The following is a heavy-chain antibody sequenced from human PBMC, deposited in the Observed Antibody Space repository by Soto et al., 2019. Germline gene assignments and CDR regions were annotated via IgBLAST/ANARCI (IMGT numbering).Heavy chain of an antibody. D-gene: IGHD1-7*01. V-gene: IGHV3-9*01. J-gene: IGHJ4*02. CDR1: GFSFDDYA. CDR2: ISWNSDSV. Sequence: EVQLVESGGGLVQPGRSLRLSCAASGFSFDDYAMYWVRQVPGKGLEWVSGISWNSDSVAYAESVKGRFTISRDNAKNSLYLQMNRLRVEDTALYYCATEYGGYNWKYGLVDYWGQGILVTVSS. CDR3: ATEYGGYNWKYGLVDY.